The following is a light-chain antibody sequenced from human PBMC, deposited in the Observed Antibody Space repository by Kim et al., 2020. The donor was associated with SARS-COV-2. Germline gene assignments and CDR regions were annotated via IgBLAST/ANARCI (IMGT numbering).Light chain of an antibody. CDR2: GAS. Sequence: AYVGDRFTSTCRASQVINNYLAWYQQKPGKAPTVLIYGASTLHSGVPSRFSGSGAGTDFTLTISSLQPEDVGTYYCQKYDSAPWTFGHGTKVDIK. CDR3: QKYDSAPWT. V-gene: IGKV1-27*01. CDR1: QVINNY. J-gene: IGKJ1*01.